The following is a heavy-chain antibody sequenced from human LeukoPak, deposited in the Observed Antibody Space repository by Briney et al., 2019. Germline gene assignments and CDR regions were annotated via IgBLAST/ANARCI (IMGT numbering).Heavy chain of an antibody. CDR1: GGSISSDDSY. J-gene: IGHJ4*02. CDR3: ARYFTFDSSGYYYTFDY. D-gene: IGHD3-22*01. V-gene: IGHV4-30-4*01. Sequence: PSETLSLTCTVSGGSISSDDSYWTWIRQPPGKGLEWIGYIHYSGSSYYTPSLKSRVTMSVDTSENQFSLKLSSVNAADTAVYYCARYFTFDSSGYYYTFDYWGQGTLVTVSS. CDR2: IHYSGSS.